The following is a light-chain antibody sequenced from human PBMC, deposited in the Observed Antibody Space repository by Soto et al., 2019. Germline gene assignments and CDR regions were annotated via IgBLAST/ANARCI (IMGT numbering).Light chain of an antibody. J-gene: IGKJ1*01. CDR3: QQYDHYPT. CDR1: QSIHNW. CDR2: KAS. V-gene: IGKV1-5*03. Sequence: DIPMTQSPSTLSASIGDRVTITCRPSQSIHNWLAWYQQKPGKAPKLLIYKASSLQSGVPSRFSGSGSDTEFTLTISSLQPDDFATYYCQQYDHYPTFGQGTKVEIK.